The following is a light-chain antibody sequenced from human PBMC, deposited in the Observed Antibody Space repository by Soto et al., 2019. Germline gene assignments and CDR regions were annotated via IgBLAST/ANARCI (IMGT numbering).Light chain of an antibody. Sequence: QSVLTQPPSASGTPGQRVTISCSGGSSNIGGNTVNWYRQVPGTAPKLLIYSNNQRPSGVPDRLSGSESGTSASLAISGLQSEDEADYYCAAWDDSLDGLYVFGTGTKVTVL. CDR2: SNN. CDR1: SSNIGGNT. CDR3: AAWDDSLDGLYV. V-gene: IGLV1-44*01. J-gene: IGLJ1*01.